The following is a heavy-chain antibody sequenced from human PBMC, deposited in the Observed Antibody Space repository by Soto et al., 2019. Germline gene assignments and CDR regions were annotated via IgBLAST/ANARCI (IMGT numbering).Heavy chain of an antibody. V-gene: IGHV4-59*01. Sequence: SSETLSLTCTVSGGSISSYYWSWIRQPPGKGLEWIGYIYYSGSTNYNPSLKSRVTISVDTSKNQFSLKLSSVTAADTAVYYCATKFWSGYPYYYGMDVWGQGTTVTVSS. CDR1: GGSISSYY. J-gene: IGHJ6*02. CDR3: ATKFWSGYPYYYGMDV. CDR2: IYYSGST. D-gene: IGHD3-3*01.